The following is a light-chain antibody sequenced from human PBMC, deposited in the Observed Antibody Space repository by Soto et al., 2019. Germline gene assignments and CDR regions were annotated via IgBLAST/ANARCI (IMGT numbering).Light chain of an antibody. V-gene: IGKV3-15*01. Sequence: EIVLTQSPSTLSLSPGERATLSCRASQSVSSSYLAWYQQKPDQAPRLLIYGTSTRATDIPARFSGSGSGTEFTLTISSLQAEDFAVYYCQQYNNWPLTFGGGTKVEIK. CDR1: QSVSSSY. J-gene: IGKJ4*01. CDR3: QQYNNWPLT. CDR2: GTS.